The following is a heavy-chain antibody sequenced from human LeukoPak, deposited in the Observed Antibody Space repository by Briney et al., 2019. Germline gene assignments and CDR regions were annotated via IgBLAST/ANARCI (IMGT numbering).Heavy chain of an antibody. V-gene: IGHV3-23*01. D-gene: IGHD3-16*01. CDR1: GFTFSSYA. J-gene: IGHJ4*02. CDR2: ISGSGGST. CDR3: AKDGDQYVWGSQIPYYFDY. Sequence: PGGSLRLSCAASGFTFSSYAMSWVRQAPGKGLEWVSAISGSGGSTYYADSVKGRFTISRDNSKNTLYLQMNSLRAEDTAVYYCAKDGDQYVWGSQIPYYFDYWGQGTLVTVSS.